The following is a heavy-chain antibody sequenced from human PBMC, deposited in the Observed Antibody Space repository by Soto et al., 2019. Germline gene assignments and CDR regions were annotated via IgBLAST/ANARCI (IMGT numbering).Heavy chain of an antibody. J-gene: IGHJ5*02. D-gene: IGHD7-27*01. CDR2: ISGDGSNE. CDR3: ARHLSHLKTGWLDP. CDR1: GFTFIHYA. V-gene: IGHV3-30-3*01. Sequence: QEQLVESGGGVVQPGRSLRLSCRVSGFTFIHYAMHWVRQAPGKGLEWVALISGDGSNEYYADSVKGRFTISRDNSRNTLYLQMNSLRADDTAVYYCARHLSHLKTGWLDPWGQGTLVTVSS.